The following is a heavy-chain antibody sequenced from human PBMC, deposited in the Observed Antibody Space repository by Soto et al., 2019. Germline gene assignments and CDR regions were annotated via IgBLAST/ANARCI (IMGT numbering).Heavy chain of an antibody. CDR2: INAGNGNT. CDR1: GYTFTSYA. J-gene: IGHJ4*02. CDR3: ARGGEPIDY. D-gene: IGHD2-21*01. V-gene: IGHV1-3*01. Sequence: GASVTVCCKDSGYTFTSYARQWVRQAPGQRLEWMGWINAGNGNTKYSQKFQGRVTITRDTSASTAYMELSSLRSEDTAVYYCARGGEPIDYRGQGTLVTVPS.